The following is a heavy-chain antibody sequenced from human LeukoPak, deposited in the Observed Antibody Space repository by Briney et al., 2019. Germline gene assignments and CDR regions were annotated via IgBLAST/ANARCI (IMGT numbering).Heavy chain of an antibody. Sequence: GGSLRLSCAASGFIFSSYSMNWVRQAPGKGLEWVSYISSSRSTIYYADSVKGRFTISRDNAKNSLYLQMNSLRAEDTAVYYCAREYCSSTSCLYDYWGQGTLVTVSS. CDR1: GFIFSSYS. V-gene: IGHV3-48*01. CDR3: AREYCSSTSCLYDY. D-gene: IGHD2-2*01. J-gene: IGHJ4*02. CDR2: ISSSRSTI.